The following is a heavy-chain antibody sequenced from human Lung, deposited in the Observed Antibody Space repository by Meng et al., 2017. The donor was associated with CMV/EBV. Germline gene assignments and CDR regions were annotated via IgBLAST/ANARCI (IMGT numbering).Heavy chain of an antibody. CDR2: IYDGGST. CDR3: VRHIIVVPARGYGVDV. D-gene: IGHD2-2*01. Sequence: LXCRVSGHSISSDYFWGWVRQPPGKGLEWIGIYDGGSTYYNPSLKSRIVISVDTSGSQFSLTLSSVTAADPAVYYCVRHIIVVPARGYGVDVWGQGTXVNGAS. V-gene: IGHV4-38-2*01. J-gene: IGHJ6*02. CDR1: GHSISSDYF.